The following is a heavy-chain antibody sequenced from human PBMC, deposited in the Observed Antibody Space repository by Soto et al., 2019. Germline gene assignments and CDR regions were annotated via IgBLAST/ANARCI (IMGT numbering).Heavy chain of an antibody. D-gene: IGHD2-2*01. CDR1: GGTFSTYT. CDR2: IIPSLGVA. V-gene: IGHV1-69*02. Sequence: QVQLVQSGAEVKKPGSSVKVSCKASGGTFSTYTINWVRQAPGQGLEWMGGIIPSLGVANYAQKFQGRVTITADKFTSTAFMDLSSLRSEDTAVYFCARGIPAPRNYYFDYWGQGTLVTVSS. CDR3: ARGIPAPRNYYFDY. J-gene: IGHJ4*02.